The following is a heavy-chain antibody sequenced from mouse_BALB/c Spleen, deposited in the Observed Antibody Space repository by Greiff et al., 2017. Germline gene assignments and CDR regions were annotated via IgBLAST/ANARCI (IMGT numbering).Heavy chain of an antibody. CDR2: IYPYNGGT. D-gene: IGHD2-4*01. J-gene: IGHJ3*01. V-gene: IGHV1S29*02. CDR1: GYTFTDYN. Sequence: VHVKQSGPELVKPGASVKISCKASGYTFTDYNMHWVKQSHGKSLEWIGYIYPYNGGTGYNQKFKSKATLTVDNSSSTAYMELRSLTSEDSAVYYCARSRSTMITWFAYWGQGTLVTVSA. CDR3: ARSRSTMITWFAY.